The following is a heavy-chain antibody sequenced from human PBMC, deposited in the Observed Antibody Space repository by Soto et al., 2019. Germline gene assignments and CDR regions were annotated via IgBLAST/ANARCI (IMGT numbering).Heavy chain of an antibody. D-gene: IGHD2-15*01. CDR1: GFSVSSNY. V-gene: IGHV3-53*01. CDR2: IYSGGRT. CDR3: ARGGGGSNYYYYYGMDV. Sequence: GGSLRLSCAASGFSVSSNYMSWVRQGPGKGLEWVSVIYSGGRTNYADSVKGRFTISKDNSKNTLYLQMNSLRAEDTAVYYCARGGGGSNYYYYYGMDVWGQGTTVTVSS. J-gene: IGHJ6*02.